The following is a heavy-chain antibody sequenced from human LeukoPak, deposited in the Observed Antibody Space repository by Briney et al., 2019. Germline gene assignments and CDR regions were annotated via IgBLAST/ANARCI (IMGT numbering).Heavy chain of an antibody. CDR1: GGTFSSYA. V-gene: IGHV1-69*13. CDR2: IIPIFGTA. CDR3: ASLAAGRHDAFDI. D-gene: IGHD6-13*01. J-gene: IGHJ3*02. Sequence: SVTVSCKASGGTFSSYAISWVRQAPGQGLEWMGGIIPIFGTANYAQKFQGRVTITADESTSTAYMELSSLRSEDTAVYYCASLAAGRHDAFDIWGQGTMVTVSS.